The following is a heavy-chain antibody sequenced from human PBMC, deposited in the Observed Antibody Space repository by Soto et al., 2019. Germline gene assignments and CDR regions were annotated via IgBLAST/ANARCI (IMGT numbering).Heavy chain of an antibody. CDR1: GFTFSSYA. D-gene: IGHD3-3*02. CDR3: ARVLAVRIRWFDP. CDR2: ISGSGGTA. Sequence: EVQLLESGGGLVRPGGSLRLSCAASGFTFSSYAMSWVRQAPGKGLEWVSSISGSGGTAYYADSVKGRFTISRDNSNNTLYLQMNSLRAEDTAVYYCARVLAVRIRWFDPWGQGTLVTVSS. V-gene: IGHV3-23*01. J-gene: IGHJ5*02.